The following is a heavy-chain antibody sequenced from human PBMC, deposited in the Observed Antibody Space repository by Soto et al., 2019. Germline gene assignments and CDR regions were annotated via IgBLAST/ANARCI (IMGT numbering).Heavy chain of an antibody. Sequence: SETLSLPCTVADGSIISYYGSWIRQPPGKGLEWIGSIYDSGSTYYNPSLKSRVTISVDTSKNQFSLKLSSVTAADTAVYYCARVLVVRLNNWFDPWGQGTLVTVS. D-gene: IGHD3-10*01. V-gene: IGHV4-59*06. J-gene: IGHJ5*02. CDR3: ARVLVVRLNNWFDP. CDR1: DGSIISYY. CDR2: IYDSGST.